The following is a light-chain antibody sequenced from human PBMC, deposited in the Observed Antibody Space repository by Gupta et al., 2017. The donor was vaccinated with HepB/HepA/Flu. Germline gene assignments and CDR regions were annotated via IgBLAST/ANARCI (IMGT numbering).Light chain of an antibody. CDR2: ATS. CDR1: RDIDTY. J-gene: IGKJ4*01. CDR3: QQSDSFPLT. Sequence: DIQMTPSPSSVSASVGDTVTMTCRASRDIDTYLACYQHKLGQPPRLLIYATSTLKSGVPLRFSGSGSGTDFTLTISSLQPEDFATYYCQQSDSFPLTFGGGTKVEI. V-gene: IGKV1-12*01.